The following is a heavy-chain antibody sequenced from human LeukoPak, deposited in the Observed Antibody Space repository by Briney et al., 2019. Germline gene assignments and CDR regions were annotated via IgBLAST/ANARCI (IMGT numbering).Heavy chain of an antibody. Sequence: SETLSLTCTVSGGSISSYYWSWIRQPPGKGLEWIGYIDYSGNTNYNPSLRSRVTISVDASENQFSLKLSSVTAADTAVYYCARDRGYSGYDWRYNWFDPWGQGTLVTVSS. CDR1: GGSISSYY. J-gene: IGHJ5*02. D-gene: IGHD5-12*01. V-gene: IGHV4-59*12. CDR3: ARDRGYSGYDWRYNWFDP. CDR2: IDYSGNT.